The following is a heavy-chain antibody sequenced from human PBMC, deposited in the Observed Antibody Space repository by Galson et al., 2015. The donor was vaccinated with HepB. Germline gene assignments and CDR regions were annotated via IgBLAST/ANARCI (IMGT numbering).Heavy chain of an antibody. V-gene: IGHV1-69*13. D-gene: IGHD6-19*01. CDR2: IIPIFGTA. CDR1: GGTFSSYA. CDR3: ARVKGGSSGWYGLDGMDV. Sequence: SVKVSCKASGGTFSSYAISWVRQAPGQGLEWMGGIIPIFGTANYAQKFQGRVTITADESTSTAYMELSSLRSEDTAVYYCARVKGGSSGWYGLDGMDVWGQGTTVTVSS. J-gene: IGHJ6*02.